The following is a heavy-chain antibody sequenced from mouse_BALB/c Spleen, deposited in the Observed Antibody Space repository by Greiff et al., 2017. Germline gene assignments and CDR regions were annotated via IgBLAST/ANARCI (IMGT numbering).Heavy chain of an antibody. J-gene: IGHJ4*01. CDR3: AREGLLRYAMDY. D-gene: IGHD1-1*01. V-gene: IGHV2-9*02. CDR1: GFSLTSYG. CDR2: IWAGGST. Sequence: VKLMESGPGLVAPSQSLSITCTVSGFSLTSYGVHWVRQPPGKGLEWLGVIWAGGSTNYNSALMSRLSISKDNSKSQVFLKMNSLQTDDTAMYCCAREGLLRYAMDYWGQGTSVTVSS.